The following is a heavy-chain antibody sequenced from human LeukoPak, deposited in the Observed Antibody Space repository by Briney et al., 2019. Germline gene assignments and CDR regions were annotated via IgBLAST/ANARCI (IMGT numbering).Heavy chain of an antibody. Sequence: SQTLSLTCTVSGGSISSYYWSWIRQPLGKGLEWIGYIYYSGSTNYNPSLKSRVTISVDTSKNQFSLKLSSVTAADTAVYYCARHRITIFGVVIPYLDYWGQGTLVTVSS. J-gene: IGHJ4*02. D-gene: IGHD3-3*01. CDR1: GGSISSYY. V-gene: IGHV4-59*08. CDR2: IYYSGST. CDR3: ARHRITIFGVVIPYLDY.